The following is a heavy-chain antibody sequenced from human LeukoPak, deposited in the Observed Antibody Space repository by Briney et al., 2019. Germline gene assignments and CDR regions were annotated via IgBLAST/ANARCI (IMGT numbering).Heavy chain of an antibody. CDR2: IYPGDSDT. Sequence: GESLKISCKGSGYSFTSYWIGWVRQMPGKGLEWMGIIYPGDSDTRYSPSFQGQVTISADKSISTAYLQWSSLKASDTAMYYCARLGGRITMVRGVIITPQALDYWGQGTLVTVSS. J-gene: IGHJ4*02. CDR3: ARLGGRITMVRGVIITPQALDY. D-gene: IGHD3-10*01. CDR1: GYSFTSYW. V-gene: IGHV5-51*01.